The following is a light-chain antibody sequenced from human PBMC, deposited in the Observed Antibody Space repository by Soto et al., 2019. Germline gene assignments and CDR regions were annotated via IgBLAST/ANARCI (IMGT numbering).Light chain of an antibody. V-gene: IGKV3-20*01. J-gene: IGKJ1*01. CDR1: QSFSSY. CDR2: GAS. Sequence: EIVMTQAPATLSVSPGKRATIYCRASQSFSSYLAWYQQKPGQAPRLLIYGASNRATGIPDRFSGSGSGTDFTLTISRLEPEDFAVYYCQQYGSSGTFGQGTKVDI. CDR3: QQYGSSGT.